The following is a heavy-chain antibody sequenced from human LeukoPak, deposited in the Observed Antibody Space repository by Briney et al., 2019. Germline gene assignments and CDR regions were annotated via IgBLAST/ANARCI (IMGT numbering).Heavy chain of an antibody. D-gene: IGHD3-10*01. CDR3: ANVMVRGVPLDY. CDR1: GFTFSSYA. CDR2: ISGSGGST. J-gene: IGHJ4*02. Sequence: EGSLRLSCAASGFTFSSYAMSWVRQAPGKGLEWVSGISGSGGSTYYADSVKGRFTISRDNSKNTLYQQMNSLRAEDTAVYYCANVMVRGVPLDYWGQGTLVTVSS. V-gene: IGHV3-23*01.